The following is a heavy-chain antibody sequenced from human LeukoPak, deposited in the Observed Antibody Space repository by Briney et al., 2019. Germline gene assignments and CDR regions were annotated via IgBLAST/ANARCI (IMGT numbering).Heavy chain of an antibody. CDR1: GYTFTSYG. J-gene: IGHJ4*02. Sequence: ASVKVSCKASGYTFTSYGISWVRQAPGQELEWMGWISAYNGNTNYAQKFQGRVTMTRDTSISTAYMELSRLRSDDTAVYYCARWGGIQLWFDYWGQGTLVTVSS. D-gene: IGHD5-18*01. V-gene: IGHV1-18*01. CDR2: ISAYNGNT. CDR3: ARWGGIQLWFDY.